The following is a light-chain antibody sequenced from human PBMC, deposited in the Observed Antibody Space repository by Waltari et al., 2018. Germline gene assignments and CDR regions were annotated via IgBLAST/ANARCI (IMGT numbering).Light chain of an antibody. CDR2: RND. CDR1: SSTIGSHY. V-gene: IGLV1-47*01. J-gene: IGLJ3*02. Sequence: QSVLTQPPSASGTPGQRVTISCSGSSSTIGSHYLSRYQHLPGTAPKLLIYRNDQRPSGVPDRFSGSKSGTSASLAISELRSEDEADYYCVAWDDSLSATVFGGGTKLTVL. CDR3: VAWDDSLSATV.